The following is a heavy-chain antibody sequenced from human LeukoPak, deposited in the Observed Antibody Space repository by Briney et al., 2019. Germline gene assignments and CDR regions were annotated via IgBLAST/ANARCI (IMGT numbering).Heavy chain of an antibody. Sequence: ASVKVSCKASGYTFTSYDINWVRQATGQGLEWMGWMNPNSGSTSYAQKFQGRVTMTRDMSTSIVYMELSSLRSEDTAVYYCARGPSDDSNLYYYSYMDVWGKGTTVTVSS. V-gene: IGHV1-8*01. CDR1: GYTFTSYD. CDR2: MNPNSGST. D-gene: IGHD2-21*02. J-gene: IGHJ6*03. CDR3: ARGPSDDSNLYYYSYMDV.